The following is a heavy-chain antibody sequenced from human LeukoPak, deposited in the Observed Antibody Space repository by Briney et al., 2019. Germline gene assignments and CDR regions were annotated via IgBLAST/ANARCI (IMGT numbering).Heavy chain of an antibody. CDR1: GGSISSYY. V-gene: IGHV4-59*12. Sequence: PSETLSLTCTVSGGSISSYYWSWIRQPPGKGLEWIGYIYYSGSTNYNPSLKSRVTISVDTSKNQFSLKLNSVTAADTAVYYCARVSGITMIVVLQSDAFDIWGQGTMVTVSS. J-gene: IGHJ3*02. D-gene: IGHD3-22*01. CDR3: ARVSGITMIVVLQSDAFDI. CDR2: IYYSGST.